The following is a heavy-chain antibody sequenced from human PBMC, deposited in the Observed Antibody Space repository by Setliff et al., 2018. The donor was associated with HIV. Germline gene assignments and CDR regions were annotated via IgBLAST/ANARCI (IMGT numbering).Heavy chain of an antibody. CDR3: EVAGQ. D-gene: IGHD6-19*01. J-gene: IGHJ4*02. CDR2: IYTSGST. CDR1: GGSFSDYC. V-gene: IGHV4-4*09. Sequence: SETLSLTCTVSGGSFSDYCRSWIRQPPGKGLEWIGYIYTSGSTNYNPSLKSRVTISVDTSKNQFSLKLRSVTAADTAVYYCEVAGQWGQGTLVTVSS.